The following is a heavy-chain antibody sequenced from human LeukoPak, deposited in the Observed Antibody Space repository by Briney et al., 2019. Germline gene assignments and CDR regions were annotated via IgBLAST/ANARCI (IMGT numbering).Heavy chain of an antibody. CDR1: GASIISNY. CDR2: IYYSGST. Sequence: PSETLSLTCTVSGASIISNYWSWIRQPPGKGLEWIGYIYYSGSTNYNPSLKSRVTISVDTSKNQFSLKLSSVTAADTAVYYCAGTYYYDSSGYYRYSLWGQGTLVTVSS. J-gene: IGHJ4*02. D-gene: IGHD3-22*01. V-gene: IGHV4-59*01. CDR3: AGTYYYDSSGYYRYSL.